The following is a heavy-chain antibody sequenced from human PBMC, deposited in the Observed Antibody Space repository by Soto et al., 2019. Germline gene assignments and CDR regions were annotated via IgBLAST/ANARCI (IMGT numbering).Heavy chain of an antibody. CDR2: ISAYNGNT. CDR1: GYTFTSYG. V-gene: IGHV1-18*01. Sequence: ASVKVSCKASGYTFTSYGISWVRQAPGQGLEWMGWISAYNGNTNYAQKLQGRVTMTTDTSTSTAYMELRSLRSDDTAVYYCARAQISSWYDSYYYYYGMDVWGQGTTVTVSS. J-gene: IGHJ6*02. CDR3: ARAQISSWYDSYYYYYGMDV. D-gene: IGHD6-13*01.